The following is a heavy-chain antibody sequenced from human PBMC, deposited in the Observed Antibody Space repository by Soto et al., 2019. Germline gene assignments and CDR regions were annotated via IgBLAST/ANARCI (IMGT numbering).Heavy chain of an antibody. CDR1: GYTFTSYA. D-gene: IGHD5-12*01. CDR3: ARDQVATNRAADY. V-gene: IGHV1-3*01. J-gene: IGHJ4*02. CDR2: INAGNGNT. Sequence: ASLKVSCKASGYTFTSYAMHWVRQAPGQRLEWMGWINAGNGNTKYSQKFQGRVTITRDTSASTAYMELSSLRSEDTAVYYCARDQVATNRAADYWGQGTLVTVSS.